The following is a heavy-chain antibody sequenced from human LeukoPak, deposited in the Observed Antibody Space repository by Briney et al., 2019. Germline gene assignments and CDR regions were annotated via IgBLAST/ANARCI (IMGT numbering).Heavy chain of an antibody. CDR2: SGGSGGRT. Sequence: GGSLRLSCAASGFTFSDYYMSWIRQAPGKGLEWVASSGGSGGRTHYADSVKGRFTISRDNSQNTVYLHMNSLRADDTAVYYCAQEHFDTSAYYSRFDNWGQGILVTVSS. V-gene: IGHV3-23*01. D-gene: IGHD3-22*01. CDR1: GFTFSDYY. J-gene: IGHJ4*02. CDR3: AQEHFDTSAYYSRFDN.